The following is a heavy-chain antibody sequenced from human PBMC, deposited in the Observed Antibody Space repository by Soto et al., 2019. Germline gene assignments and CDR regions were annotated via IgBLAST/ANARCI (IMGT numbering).Heavy chain of an antibody. CDR3: VKGYCSSSSCLRTAYYYMDV. Sequence: DVQLVESGGGLVQPGRSLRLSCAASGFTFDDFAMHWVRQAPGKGLEWVSGITWNSGFIGYADSVKGRFTISRDNAKNSLYLQMNSLRVEDTALYHCVKGYCSSSSCLRTAYYYMDVWGKGTTVTVSS. D-gene: IGHD2-2*01. CDR1: GFTFDDFA. V-gene: IGHV3-9*01. CDR2: ITWNSGFI. J-gene: IGHJ6*03.